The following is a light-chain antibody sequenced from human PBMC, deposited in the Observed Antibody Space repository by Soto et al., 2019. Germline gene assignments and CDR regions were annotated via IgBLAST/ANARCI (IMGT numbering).Light chain of an antibody. CDR3: QHYNSYGT. V-gene: IGKV1-9*01. Sequence: DIQLTHSPSFLSASVGDRVTITARASQGINTYLAWYQPKLGKAPKVLIYDASKLHSGVPSRLSGSGSGTEFTLPISSVQPDDFASYYCQHYNSYGTFGQGTKVDIK. J-gene: IGKJ1*01. CDR2: DAS. CDR1: QGINTY.